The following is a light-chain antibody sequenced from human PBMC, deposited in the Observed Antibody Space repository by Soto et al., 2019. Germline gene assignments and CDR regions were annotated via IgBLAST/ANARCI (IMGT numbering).Light chain of an antibody. J-gene: IGLJ1*01. CDR2: EVS. Sequence: QAVVTQPASVSGSPGQSITISCTGTSSDVGGYDYVSWYQQYPGKAPKLMIHEVSNRPSGVSNRFSGSKSGNTASLTISGLQAEDEADYYCSSYTSSRAYVFGIGTKLTVL. CDR3: SSYTSSRAYV. V-gene: IGLV2-14*01. CDR1: SSDVGGYDY.